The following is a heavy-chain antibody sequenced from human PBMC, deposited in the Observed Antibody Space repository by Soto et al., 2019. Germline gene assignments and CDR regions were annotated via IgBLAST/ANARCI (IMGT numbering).Heavy chain of an antibody. CDR1: GGSIRSGGYL. V-gene: IGHV4-30-2*01. D-gene: IGHD6-25*01. J-gene: IGHJ3*01. Sequence: QLQLRESGSGLVKPSQTLSLTCVVPGGSIRSGGYLWSWIRQPPGKGLEWIGYIHHSGSPYYNPSLKSRVTMSVDLSNNQYSLILNSVTAADTAVYYCARDQAAATGDGGFDLWGQGTMVTVSS. CDR3: ARDQAAATGDGGFDL. CDR2: IHHSGSP.